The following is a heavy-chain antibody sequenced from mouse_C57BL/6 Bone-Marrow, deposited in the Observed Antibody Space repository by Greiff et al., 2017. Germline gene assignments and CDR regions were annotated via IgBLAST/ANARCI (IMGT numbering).Heavy chain of an antibody. V-gene: IGHV2-2*01. J-gene: IGHJ1*03. CDR3: ARLTGDWYFDV. D-gene: IGHD4-1*01. CDR1: GFSLTSYG. CDR2: IWSGGST. Sequence: VKLVESGPGLVQPSQSLSITCTVSGFSLTSYGVHWVRQSPGKGLEWLGEIWSGGSTDYNAAFISRLSISKDNSKRQVFFKMNSLQADDTAIYYCARLTGDWYFDVWGTGTTVTVSS.